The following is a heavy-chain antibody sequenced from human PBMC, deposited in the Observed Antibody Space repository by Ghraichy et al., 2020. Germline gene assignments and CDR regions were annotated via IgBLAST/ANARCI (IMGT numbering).Heavy chain of an antibody. CDR3: SRGEAFVTPSALSDQWFDT. D-gene: IGHD2/OR15-2a*01. Sequence: GGSLRLSYIARAHALTPVTFRNLVCALLPEQKRVSVIYSGGNTFYADSVKDRFTISRDNSKTTLYLQMYNLIDEETAVDYCSRGEAFVTPSALSDQWFDTWGQGTLVTVSS. V-gene: IGHV3-66*01. CDR2: IYSGGNT. CDR1: AHALTPVT. J-gene: IGHJ5*02.